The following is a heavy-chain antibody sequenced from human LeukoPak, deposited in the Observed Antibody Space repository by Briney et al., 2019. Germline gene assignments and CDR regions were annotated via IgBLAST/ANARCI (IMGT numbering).Heavy chain of an antibody. CDR2: INPSSGGT. CDR3: ARDGLYCTNGVCSSDI. J-gene: IGHJ3*02. V-gene: IGHV1-46*01. D-gene: IGHD2-8*01. Sequence: ASVKVSCTASGYTFTDRYIHWVRQAPGQGLEWMGKINPSSGGTGYAQKFQGRVTMTRDTSTSTVYMELTSLRSEDTAVYYCARDGLYCTNGVCSSDIWGQGTLVTVSS. CDR1: GYTFTDRY.